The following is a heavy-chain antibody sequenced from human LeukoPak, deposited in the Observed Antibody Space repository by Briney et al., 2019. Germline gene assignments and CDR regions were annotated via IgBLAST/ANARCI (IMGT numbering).Heavy chain of an antibody. D-gene: IGHD3-22*01. CDR2: INPNRGNT. J-gene: IGHJ4*02. V-gene: IGHV1-8*01. CDR3: ARGLYYYDSSGYQDFDY. Sequence: ASAKVSCKASRYTVTSYVINWVRQATGQGREWVGWINPNRGNTSYAQKYQGRVTMTRNTSNSTDYMELSRLRSEDTAVYYCARGLYYYDSSGYQDFDYWSQGTLVTVSS. CDR1: RYTVTSYV.